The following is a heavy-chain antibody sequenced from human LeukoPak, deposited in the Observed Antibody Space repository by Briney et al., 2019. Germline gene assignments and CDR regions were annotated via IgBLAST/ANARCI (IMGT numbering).Heavy chain of an antibody. V-gene: IGHV3-21*01. CDR1: GFTFSSYS. CDR2: ISSSSSYI. Sequence: GGFLRLSCAASGFTFSSYSMNWVRQAPAKGLEWVSSISSSSSYIYYADSVKGRLTISRDNAKNSLYLHMNSLRAEDTAVYYCANEMQGTGEDYWGQGTLVTVSS. CDR3: ANEMQGTGEDY. J-gene: IGHJ4*02. D-gene: IGHD3/OR15-3a*01.